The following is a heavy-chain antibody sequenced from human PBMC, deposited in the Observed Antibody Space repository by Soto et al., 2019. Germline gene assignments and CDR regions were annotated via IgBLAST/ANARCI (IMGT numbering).Heavy chain of an antibody. CDR3: ARFSGGSYNTYYFYYGMDV. CDR1: GYTFTSYG. J-gene: IGHJ6*02. CDR2: ISAYNGNT. V-gene: IGHV1-18*01. Sequence: ASVKVSCKASGYTFTSYGISWVRQAPGQGLDWMGWISAYNGNTKYAQDLQGRVTMTTDTSTSTAYMELRSLRSDDTAVYYCARFSGGSYNTYYFYYGMDVWGQGTTVTVS. D-gene: IGHD2-15*01.